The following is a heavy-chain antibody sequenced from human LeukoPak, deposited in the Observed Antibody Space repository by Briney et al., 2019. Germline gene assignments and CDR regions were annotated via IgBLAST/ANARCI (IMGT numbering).Heavy chain of an antibody. CDR3: ARMTTVPTGGGNYFDY. CDR1: GGSFSGYY. J-gene: IGHJ4*02. Sequence: MTSETLSLTCAVYGGSFSGYYWSWIRQPPGKGLEWIGEINHSGSTNYNPSLKSRVTISVDTSKNQFSLKLSSVTAADTAVYYCARMTTVPTGGGNYFDYWGQGTLVTVSS. D-gene: IGHD4-17*01. V-gene: IGHV4-34*01. CDR2: INHSGST.